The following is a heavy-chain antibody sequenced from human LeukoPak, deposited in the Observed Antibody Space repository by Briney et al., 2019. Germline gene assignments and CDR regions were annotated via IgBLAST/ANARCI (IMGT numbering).Heavy chain of an antibody. J-gene: IGHJ4*02. D-gene: IGHD6-13*01. Sequence: SETLSLTCTASGGSISSSSYYWGWIRQPPGKGLEWIGSIYYSGSTYYNPSLKSRVTISVDTSKNQFSLKLSSVTAADTAVYYCAHIAAAGEFDYWGQGTLVTVSS. V-gene: IGHV4-39*01. CDR2: IYYSGST. CDR3: AHIAAAGEFDY. CDR1: GGSISSSSYY.